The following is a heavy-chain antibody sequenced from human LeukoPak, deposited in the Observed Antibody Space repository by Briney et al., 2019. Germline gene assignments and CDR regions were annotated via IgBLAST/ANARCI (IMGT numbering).Heavy chain of an antibody. CDR2: VSVPNGNT. V-gene: IGHV1-18*01. D-gene: IGHD3-22*01. CDR1: GYTFTSYG. CDR3: VGDESYDPDY. Sequence: GSSVNVSYKASGYTFTSYGIILVRGAPGHGLKCMVWVSVPNGNTKYAETLQGRISVTTDTATNRAFMELRSLRSNDTAVYYCVGDESYDPDYWGQGTLVTVSS. J-gene: IGHJ4*02.